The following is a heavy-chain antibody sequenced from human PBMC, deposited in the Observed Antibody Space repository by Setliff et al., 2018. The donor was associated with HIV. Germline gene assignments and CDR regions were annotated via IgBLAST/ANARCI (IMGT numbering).Heavy chain of an antibody. CDR2: INAYNGDT. J-gene: IGHJ4*02. D-gene: IGHD1-26*01. Sequence: GASVKVSCKASGHTFSDYGISWMRQAPGQGFEWLGWINAYNGDTNYAPKFQGRVTMTRDKPTSTAYMEPRSLRSDDTAMYYCGRDRGWDRRYFEYWGQGSLVTVSS. CDR1: GHTFSDYG. CDR3: GRDRGWDRRYFEY. V-gene: IGHV1-18*01.